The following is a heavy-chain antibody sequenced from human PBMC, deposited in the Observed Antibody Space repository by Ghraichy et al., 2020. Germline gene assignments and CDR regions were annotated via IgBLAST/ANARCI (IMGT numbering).Heavy chain of an antibody. J-gene: IGHJ6*02. CDR3: ARGRGRLRFSPRILGYYGMDV. CDR1: GGSFSGYY. CDR2: INHSGST. V-gene: IGHV4-34*01. Sequence: SETLSLTCAVYGGSFSGYYWSWIRQPPGKGLEWIGEINHSGSTNYNPSLKSRVTISVDTSKNQFSLKLSSVTAADTAGYYCARGRGRLRFSPRILGYYGMDVWGQGTTVTVSS. D-gene: IGHD3-3*01.